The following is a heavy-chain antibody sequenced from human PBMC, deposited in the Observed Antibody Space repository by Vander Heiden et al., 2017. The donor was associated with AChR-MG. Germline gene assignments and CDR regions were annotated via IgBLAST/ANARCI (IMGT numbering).Heavy chain of an antibody. CDR3: TRDFRASPNYFFGMDV. V-gene: IGHV4-4*02. Sequence: QVQLQESGPGLVKPSGTLSLTCAVSGFSLSSTNSWLWTWVRQPPGKALEWIGEIYHSGSTNYNPSLKSRVTISVDKSKNQFSLELSSVTAADTAVYYCTRDFRASPNYFFGMDVWGQGATVTVSS. J-gene: IGHJ6*02. CDR2: IYHSGST. CDR1: GFSLSSTNS.